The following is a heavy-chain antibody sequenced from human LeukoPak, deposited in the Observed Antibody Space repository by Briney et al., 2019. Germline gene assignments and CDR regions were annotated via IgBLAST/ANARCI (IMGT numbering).Heavy chain of an antibody. CDR3: ARDWSHRCFDY. CDR1: GFTVSSNY. D-gene: IGHD3-3*01. V-gene: IGHV3-53*01. Sequence: GGSLGLCCAASGFTVSSNYMSWVRQAPGKGLEWVSVIYSGGSTYYADSVKGRFTISRDNSKNTLYLQMNSLRAEDTAVYYCARDWSHRCFDYWGQGTLVTVPS. J-gene: IGHJ4*02. CDR2: IYSGGST.